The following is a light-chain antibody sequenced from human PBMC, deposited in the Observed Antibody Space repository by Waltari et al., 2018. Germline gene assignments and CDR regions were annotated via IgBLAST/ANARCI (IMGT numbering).Light chain of an antibody. CDR1: QSVTRA. Sequence: EIVLTQSPGTLSLSPGESATLACRTSQSVTRALAWYQQKPGQAPRLLIYGAANMATGIPDRFSGSGSGTDFSLTISSLEPEDFAVYYCQHYLRLPVTFGQGTKVEVK. CDR2: GAA. CDR3: QHYLRLPVT. J-gene: IGKJ1*01. V-gene: IGKV3-20*01.